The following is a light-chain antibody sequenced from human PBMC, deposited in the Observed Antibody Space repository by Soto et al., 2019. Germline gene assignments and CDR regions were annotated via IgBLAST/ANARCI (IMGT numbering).Light chain of an antibody. CDR1: SSDVGGYNY. CDR3: CSYAGSPRYV. J-gene: IGLJ1*01. V-gene: IGLV2-11*01. Sequence: QSALTQPRSVSGSPGQSVTISCTGTSSDVGGYNYVSWYQQPPGKAPKVMIYDVSERPSWVPDRFSGSKSGNTASLTISGLQAEDEADYYCCSYAGSPRYVFGTGTKLTVL. CDR2: DVS.